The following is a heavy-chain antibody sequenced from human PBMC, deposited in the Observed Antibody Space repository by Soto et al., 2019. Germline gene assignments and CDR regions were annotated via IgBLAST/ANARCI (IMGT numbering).Heavy chain of an antibody. D-gene: IGHD2-8*01. V-gene: IGHV4-30-2*01. CDR1: GGSISSGGYS. Sequence: QLQLQESGSGLVKPSQTLSLTCAVSGGSISSGGYSWSWIRQPPGKGLEWIGYIYHSGSTYYNPSLKSRVTISVDRSKNQFSLKLSSVTAAATAVHYCARGPPNTYWGQGTLVTVSS. CDR2: IYHSGST. CDR3: ARGPPNTY. J-gene: IGHJ4*02.